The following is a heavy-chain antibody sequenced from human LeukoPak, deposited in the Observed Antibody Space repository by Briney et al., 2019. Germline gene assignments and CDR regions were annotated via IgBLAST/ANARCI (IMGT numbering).Heavy chain of an antibody. CDR2: TYYRSKWYN. D-gene: IGHD6-19*01. V-gene: IGHV6-1*01. CDR3: ARGLGSSGWFSFDY. Sequence: ASQTLSLTCAMSGDSVSSNSAAWNWMRQSPSRGLEWLGRTYYRSKWYNDYAVSVKSRITINPDTFKNQFSLQLNSVTPDDTAVYYCARGLGSSGWFSFDYWGQGTLVTVSS. CDR1: GDSVSSNSAA. J-gene: IGHJ4*02.